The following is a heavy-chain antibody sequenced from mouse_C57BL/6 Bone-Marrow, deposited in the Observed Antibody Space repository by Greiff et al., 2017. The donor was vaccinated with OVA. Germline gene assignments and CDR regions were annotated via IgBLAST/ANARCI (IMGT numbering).Heavy chain of an antibody. CDR3: ARDDYFSWFAY. V-gene: IGHV1-63*01. Sequence: QVQLQQSGAELVRPGTSVKMSCKASGYTFTNYWIGWAKQRPGHGLEWIGDIYPGGGYTNYNEKFKGKATLTADKSSNTAYMQFSSLTSEDSAIYYCARDDYFSWFAYWGQGTLVTVSA. J-gene: IGHJ3*01. CDR1: GYTFTNYW. D-gene: IGHD2-4*01. CDR2: IYPGGGYT.